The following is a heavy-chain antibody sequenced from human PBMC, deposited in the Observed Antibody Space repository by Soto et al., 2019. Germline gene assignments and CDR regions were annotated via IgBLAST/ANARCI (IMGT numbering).Heavy chain of an antibody. V-gene: IGHV4-59*01. CDR1: GGSISSYY. J-gene: IGHJ6*02. CDR2: IYYSGST. Sequence: PSETLSLTCTVSGGSISSYYWSWIRQPPGKGLEWIGYIYYSGSTNYNPSLKSRVTISVDTSKNQFSLKLSSVTAADTAVYYCARDRRETYYYDSSGYLKLSGYGMDVWGQGTTVTVSS. D-gene: IGHD3-22*01. CDR3: ARDRRETYYYDSSGYLKLSGYGMDV.